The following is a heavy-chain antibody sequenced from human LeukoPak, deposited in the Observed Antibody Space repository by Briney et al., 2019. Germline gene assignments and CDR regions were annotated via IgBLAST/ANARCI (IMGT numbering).Heavy chain of an antibody. CDR2: VSSSSSYI. CDR3: AREVLAAPSGVWWFDP. V-gene: IGHV3-21*04. D-gene: IGHD6-6*01. CDR1: GFTFSSYS. Sequence: PGGSLRLSCAASGFTFSSYSMNWVRQAPGKGLEWVSSVSSSSSYIYYADSVKGRFTISRDNAKNSLYLQMNSLRSDDTAVYYCAREVLAAPSGVWWFDPWGQGTLVTVSS. J-gene: IGHJ5*02.